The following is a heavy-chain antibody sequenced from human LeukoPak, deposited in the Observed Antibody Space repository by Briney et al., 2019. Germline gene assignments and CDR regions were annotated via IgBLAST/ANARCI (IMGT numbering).Heavy chain of an antibody. J-gene: IGHJ6*03. Sequence: SQTLSLTCTVSGGSISSGSYYWSWIRQPAGKGLEWIGRIYTSGSTNYNPSLKSRVTISVDTSKNQFSLKLSSVTAADTAVYYCARTTESHSRRTRYYSYYMDVWGKGTTVTVSS. CDR2: IYTSGST. V-gene: IGHV4-61*02. D-gene: IGHD6-13*01. CDR1: GGSISSGSYY. CDR3: ARTTESHSRRTRYYSYYMDV.